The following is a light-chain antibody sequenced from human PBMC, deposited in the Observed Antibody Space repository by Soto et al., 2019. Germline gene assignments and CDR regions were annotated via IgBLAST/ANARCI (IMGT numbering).Light chain of an antibody. CDR1: QSANTN. CDR3: QQYNNWPIT. CDR2: GAS. V-gene: IGKV3-15*01. J-gene: IGKJ1*01. Sequence: EIVMTQSPATLSVSPGERDTLSCRASQSANTNLAWYQQKPGQAPRLLIFGASTRATGIPARFSGSGSGTEFTLSISSLQSEDFAVYYCQQYNNWPITFGQGTKVDIK.